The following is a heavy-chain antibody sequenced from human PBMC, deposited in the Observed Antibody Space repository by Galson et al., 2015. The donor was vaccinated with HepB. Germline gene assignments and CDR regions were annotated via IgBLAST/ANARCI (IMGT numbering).Heavy chain of an antibody. CDR3: ARERTYCSGGGCDFAFDY. Sequence: ETLSLTCTVSGGFISTYYWGWIRQPPGKTLEWIGYVHYTGTTNYSPSLKSRVTVSLDMSKNQFFLKLNSVTAADTAVYYSARERTYCSGGGCDFAFDYWGPGMLVAVSS. D-gene: IGHD2-15*01. V-gene: IGHV4-59*01. J-gene: IGHJ4*02. CDR2: VHYTGTT. CDR1: GGFISTYY.